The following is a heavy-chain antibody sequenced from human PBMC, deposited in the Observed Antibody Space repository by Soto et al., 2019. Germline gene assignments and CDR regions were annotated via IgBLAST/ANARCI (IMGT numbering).Heavy chain of an antibody. V-gene: IGHV3-43D*04. CDR2: ISWDGGST. CDR3: AKDKGSYYYYYGMDV. D-gene: IGHD2-15*01. J-gene: IGHJ6*02. Sequence: PGGSMRLSCAASGFTFSSYGMHWVRQAPGKGLEWVSLISWDGGSTYYADSVKGRFTISIDNSKNSLYLQMNSLRAEDTALYYCAKDKGSYYYYYGMDVWGQGTTVTVSS. CDR1: GFTFSSYG.